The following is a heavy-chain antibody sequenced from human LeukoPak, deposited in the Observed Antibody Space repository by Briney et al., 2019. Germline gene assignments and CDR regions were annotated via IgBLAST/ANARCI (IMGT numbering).Heavy chain of an antibody. CDR2: IKGDGSEK. CDR3: AKFKTWGGLSYFDF. CDR1: GCTVSSYW. J-gene: IGHJ4*02. Sequence: PGGSLTLSCAASGCTVSSYWMSWVRQPPGKGLEWVANIKGDGSEKYYVDSVKGRFTISRDNTQNSLYLQINSLRAEDTAVYYCAKFKTWGGLSYFDFWGQGTLVTVSS. D-gene: IGHD2/OR15-2a*01. V-gene: IGHV3-7*01.